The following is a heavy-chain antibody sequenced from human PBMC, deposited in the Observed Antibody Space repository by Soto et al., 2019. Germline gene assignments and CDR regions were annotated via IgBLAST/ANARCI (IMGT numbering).Heavy chain of an antibody. V-gene: IGHV4-30-4*01. CDR2: IYYSGST. CDR3: ARVSPCGGDCYSRTLWFDP. D-gene: IGHD2-21*02. Sequence: PSETLSLTCTVSGGSISSGDYYWSWIRQPPGNGLEWIGYIYYSGSTYYNPSLKSRVTISVDTSKNQFSLKLSSVTAADTAVYYCARVSPCGGDCYSRTLWFDPWGQGTLVTVSS. J-gene: IGHJ5*02. CDR1: GGSISSGDYY.